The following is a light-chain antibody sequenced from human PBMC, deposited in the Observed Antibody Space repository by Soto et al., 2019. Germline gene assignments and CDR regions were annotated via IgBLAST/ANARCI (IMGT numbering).Light chain of an antibody. CDR3: QQYGSTPLT. CDR1: QSVRNNY. J-gene: IGKJ4*01. V-gene: IGKV3-20*01. CDR2: DAS. Sequence: EIVLTQSPDTLSLSPGERATLSCRASQSVRNNYLAWYQQKPGQAPRFLIYDASSRATGIPDRFSGSGSGTDFTLTISRLEPEDFAVYYCQQYGSTPLTSGGGTKVDIE.